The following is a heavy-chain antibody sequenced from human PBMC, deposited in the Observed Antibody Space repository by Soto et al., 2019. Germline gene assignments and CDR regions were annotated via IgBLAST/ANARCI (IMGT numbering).Heavy chain of an antibody. V-gene: IGHV3-30-3*01. Sequence: QVQLVESGGGVVQPGRSLRLSCAASGFTFSSYAMHWVRQAPGKGLEWVAVISYDGSNKYYADSVKGRFTIPRDNSKTTMYLQLKSLRAEDTAVYYCARDPMGRYYGSGSYYFDYWGQGTLVTVSS. CDR3: ARDPMGRYYGSGSYYFDY. D-gene: IGHD3-10*01. CDR2: ISYDGSNK. J-gene: IGHJ4*02. CDR1: GFTFSSYA.